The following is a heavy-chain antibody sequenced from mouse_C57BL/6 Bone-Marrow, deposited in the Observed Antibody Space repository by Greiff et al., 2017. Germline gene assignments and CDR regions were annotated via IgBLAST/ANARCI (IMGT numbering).Heavy chain of an antibody. V-gene: IGHV1-55*01. Sequence: QVQLQQPGAELVKPGASVKMSCKASGYTFTSYWITWVKQRPGQGLAWIGDIYPGSGSTNYNEKFKSKATLTVDTSSSTAYMQLSSLASEDSAVYYCAITTVVATPYAMDYWGQGTSVTVSS. CDR1: GYTFTSYW. CDR2: IYPGSGST. D-gene: IGHD1-1*01. J-gene: IGHJ4*01. CDR3: AITTVVATPYAMDY.